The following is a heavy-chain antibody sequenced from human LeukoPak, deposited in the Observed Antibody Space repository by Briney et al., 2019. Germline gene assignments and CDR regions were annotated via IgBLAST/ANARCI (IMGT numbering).Heavy chain of an antibody. V-gene: IGHV3-7*03. D-gene: IGHD3-22*01. CDR2: IKEDGSEK. CDR1: GFTFSSYG. CDR3: AKKRDSGGSNDY. Sequence: PGGSLRLSCAASGFTFSSYGMHWVRQAPGRGLEWVANIKEDGSEKYYVDSVKGRFTISRDNAKNSLFLQMNSLRAEDAAVYYCAKKRDSGGSNDYWGQGILVTVSS. J-gene: IGHJ4*02.